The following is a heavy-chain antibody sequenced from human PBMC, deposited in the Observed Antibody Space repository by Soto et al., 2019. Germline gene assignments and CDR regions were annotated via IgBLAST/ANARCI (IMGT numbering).Heavy chain of an antibody. CDR3: VHAITGSGSYYKGYYFDY. D-gene: IGHD3-10*01. Sequence: QITLEESGPTLVKPTQTLTLTCTFSGFTLNTSGVRVDWIRQPPGKALEWLALIYWDDDKRYSPSLKSRLTXXKXPSNTQVVLTMTNMDPVDTATYYCVHAITGSGSYYKGYYFDYWGQGTLVTVSS. CDR2: IYWDDDK. V-gene: IGHV2-5*02. J-gene: IGHJ4*02. CDR1: GFTLNTSGVR.